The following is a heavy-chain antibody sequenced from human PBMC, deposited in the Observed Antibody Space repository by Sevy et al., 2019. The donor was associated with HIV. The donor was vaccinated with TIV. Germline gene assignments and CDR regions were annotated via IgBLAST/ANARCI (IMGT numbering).Heavy chain of an antibody. CDR1: GFTFSSYA. CDR2: ISGSGGST. D-gene: IGHD3-10*01. Sequence: GGALRLSCAASGFTFSSYAMSWVRQAPGKGLEWVSAISGSGGSTYYADSVKGRFTISRDNSKNTLYLQMNSLRAEDTAVYYCVKSLVRGVIGSFSPWGQGTLVTVSS. CDR3: VKSLVRGVIGSFSP. J-gene: IGHJ5*02. V-gene: IGHV3-23*01.